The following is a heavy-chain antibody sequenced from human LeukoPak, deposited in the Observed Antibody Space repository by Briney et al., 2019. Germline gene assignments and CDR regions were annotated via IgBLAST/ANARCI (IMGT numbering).Heavy chain of an antibody. J-gene: IGHJ5*02. Sequence: PSETLSLTCTVSGGSISSSSYYWGWIRQPPGKGLERIGSIYYSGSTYYNPSLKSRVTISVDTSKNQSSLKLSSVTAADTAVYYCARHLRGYCSSTSCYGWFDPWGQGTLVTVSS. CDR2: IYYSGST. CDR1: GGSISSSSYY. D-gene: IGHD2-2*01. V-gene: IGHV4-39*01. CDR3: ARHLRGYCSSTSCYGWFDP.